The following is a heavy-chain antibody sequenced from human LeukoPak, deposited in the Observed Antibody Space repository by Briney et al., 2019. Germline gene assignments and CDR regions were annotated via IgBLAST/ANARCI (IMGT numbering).Heavy chain of an antibody. CDR2: INPNSGGT. CDR3: AREFQGDGMNWFDP. V-gene: IGHV1-2*02. Sequence: ASVKVSCKASGYTFTGYYMHWVRQAPGQGLEWMGWINPNSGGTNYAQKFQGRVTMTRGTSISTAYMELSRLRSDDTAVYYCAREFQGDGMNWFDPWGQGTLVTVSS. CDR1: GYTFTGYY. D-gene: IGHD5-24*01. J-gene: IGHJ5*02.